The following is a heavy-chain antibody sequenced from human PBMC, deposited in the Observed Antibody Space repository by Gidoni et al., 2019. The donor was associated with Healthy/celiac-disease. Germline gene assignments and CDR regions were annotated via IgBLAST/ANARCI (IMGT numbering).Heavy chain of an antibody. CDR2: IDPSDSYT. Sequence: EVQLVQSGAEVKKPGESLRISCKGSGYSFTSYWISWVRQMPGKGLGWMGRIDPSDSYTNYSPSFQGHVTISADKSISTAYLQWSSLKASDTAMYYCAASRVVIAPFDYWGQGTLVTVSS. CDR3: AASRVVIAPFDY. V-gene: IGHV5-10-1*03. D-gene: IGHD2-21*01. J-gene: IGHJ4*02. CDR1: GYSFTSYW.